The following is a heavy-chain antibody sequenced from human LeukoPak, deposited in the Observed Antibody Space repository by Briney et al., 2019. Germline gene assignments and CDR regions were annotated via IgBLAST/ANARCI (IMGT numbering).Heavy chain of an antibody. V-gene: IGHV4-30-2*01. J-gene: IGHJ4*02. CDR2: IYHSGST. D-gene: IGHD2-21*01. CDR3: ARGPIDPSYFDY. Sequence: SETLSLTCTVSGGSISRGGYSWSWIRQPPGKGLEWIGYIYHSGSTYYNPSLKSRVTISVDRSKNQFSLKLSSVSAADTAVYYCARGPIDPSYFDYWGQGTLVTVSS. CDR1: GGSISRGGYS.